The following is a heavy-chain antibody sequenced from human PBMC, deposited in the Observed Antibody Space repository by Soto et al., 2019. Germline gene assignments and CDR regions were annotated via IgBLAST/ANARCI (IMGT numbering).Heavy chain of an antibody. CDR2: VIPVLGVA. V-gene: IGHV1-69*02. J-gene: IGHJ6*02. CDR3: ARDWDVGAPGYIGAWYCYWMDL. Sequence: QVQLVQSGAEVKKPGSSVKVSCKASVGNFRSQSISISWVRQAPGQGLEWMGRVIPVLGVANYAQKFHGRDTLTADTSTSEVYVETGCLGFGGTATYDSARDWDVGAPGYIGAWYCYWMDLWGQGTTVTVSS. D-gene: IGHD3-9*01. CDR1: VGNFRSQS.